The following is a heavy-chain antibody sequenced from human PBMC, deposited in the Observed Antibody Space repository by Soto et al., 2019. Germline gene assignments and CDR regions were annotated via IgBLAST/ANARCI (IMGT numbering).Heavy chain of an antibody. J-gene: IGHJ6*02. V-gene: IGHV1-69*13. CDR2: IIPIFGTA. CDR1: GGTFSSYA. Sequence: SVKVSCKASGGTFSSYAISWVRQAPGQGLEWMGGIIPIFGTANYAQKFQGRVTITADESTSTAYMELSSLRSEDTAVYYCARGLYDILTGYQRGSYYYAMDVWGQGTTVTVSS. D-gene: IGHD3-9*01. CDR3: ARGLYDILTGYQRGSYYYAMDV.